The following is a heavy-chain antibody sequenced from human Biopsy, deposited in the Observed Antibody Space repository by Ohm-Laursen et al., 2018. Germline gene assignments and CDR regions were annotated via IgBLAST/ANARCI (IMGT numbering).Heavy chain of an antibody. D-gene: IGHD5-12*01. CDR1: GGSFTGHY. CDR3: ARLGSGDYFPTFFDF. J-gene: IGHJ4*02. V-gene: IGHV4-31*02. CDR2: IFYSANT. Sequence: TLSLTWPVSGGSFTGHYWNWIRHHPGKGLEWIGNIFYSANTYYNPSLKSRVTISVDTSKNQFSLKLSSVTAADTAVYYCARLGSGDYFPTFFDFWGQGALVTVSS.